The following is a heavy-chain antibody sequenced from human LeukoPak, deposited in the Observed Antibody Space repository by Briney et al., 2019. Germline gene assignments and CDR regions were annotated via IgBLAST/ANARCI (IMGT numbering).Heavy chain of an antibody. CDR1: GFTFSRFG. J-gene: IGHJ5*02. Sequence: GGSLRLSCAASGFTFSRFGMNWVRQAPGKGLEWVSYISSSSSNIIYYADSVKGRFTIARDNAKNSLYLHMNSLRDEDTAVYYCARESIAAAGTGWFDPWGQGTLVTVSS. CDR3: ARESIAAAGTGWFDP. V-gene: IGHV3-48*02. CDR2: ISSSSSNII. D-gene: IGHD6-13*01.